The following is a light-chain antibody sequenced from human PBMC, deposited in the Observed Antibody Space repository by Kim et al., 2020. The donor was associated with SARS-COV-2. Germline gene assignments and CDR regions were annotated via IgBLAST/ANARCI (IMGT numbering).Light chain of an antibody. CDR3: LQYNSFPYT. V-gene: IGKV1-5*01. Sequence: DIQMTQSPSTLSASVGDRVTITCRASQVMSNWLAWYQHKPGRAPKFLIYDVSSLESGVPSRFSGSGSGTEFTLTISSLQPDDFATYYCLQYNSFPYTFGQGTKLEIK. CDR2: DVS. CDR1: QVMSNW. J-gene: IGKJ2*01.